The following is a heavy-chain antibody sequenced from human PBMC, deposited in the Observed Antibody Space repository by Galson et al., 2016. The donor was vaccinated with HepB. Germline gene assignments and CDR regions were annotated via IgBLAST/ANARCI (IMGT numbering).Heavy chain of an antibody. V-gene: IGHV4-31*03. CDR3: ARANWGSLYDGLDI. D-gene: IGHD7-27*01. J-gene: IGHJ3*02. Sequence: TLSLTCTVSGGSIGSGGHYWSWVRQHPGKGLEWIGYIYYSATSYYNPSLKSRVSMSVDTSAKRFSLRLDSVSAADTAVYYCARANWGSLYDGLDIWGQGTMVTVSS. CDR2: IYYSATS. CDR1: GGSIGSGGHY.